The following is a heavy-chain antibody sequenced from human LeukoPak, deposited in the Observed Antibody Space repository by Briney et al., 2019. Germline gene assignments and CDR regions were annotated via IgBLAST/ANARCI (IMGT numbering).Heavy chain of an antibody. CDR3: ARDVYDYVWGSYRPDAFDI. CDR1: GYTFTSYG. J-gene: IGHJ3*02. V-gene: IGHV1-69*13. CDR2: IIPIFGTA. D-gene: IGHD3-16*02. Sequence: ASVKVSCKASGYTFTSYGISWVRQAPGQGLEWMGGIIPIFGTANYAQKFQGRVTITADESTSTAYMELSSRRSEDTAVYYCARDVYDYVWGSYRPDAFDIWGQGTMVTVSS.